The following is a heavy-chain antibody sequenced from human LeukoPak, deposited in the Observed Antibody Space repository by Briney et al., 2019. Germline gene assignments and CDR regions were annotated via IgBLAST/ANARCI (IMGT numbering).Heavy chain of an antibody. V-gene: IGHV4-39*01. CDR1: GGSISSSSYY. CDR2: IYYSGST. CDR3: ARPRTYSSGWYYFDY. J-gene: IGHJ4*02. Sequence: SETLSLTCTDSGGSISSSSYYWGWIRQPPGKGLEWIGSIYYSGSTYYNPSLKSRVTISVDTSKNQFSLKLSSVTAADTAVYYCARPRTYSSGWYYFDYWGQGTLVTVSS. D-gene: IGHD6-19*01.